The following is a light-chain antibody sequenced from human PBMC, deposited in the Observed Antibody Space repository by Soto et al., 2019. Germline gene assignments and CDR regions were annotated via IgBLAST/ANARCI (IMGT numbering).Light chain of an antibody. CDR3: QQYGSTPWT. CDR1: QRVSNNF. Sequence: VVLTQFPGTLSLSPGETATLSCGASQRVSNNFLGWYQQKPGLPPRLLIYDATSRANGIPERFSGRGSGTHFTPTISRLEPEDFAVYYYQQYGSTPWTFGRGTKVEMK. J-gene: IGKJ1*01. V-gene: IGKV3D-20*01. CDR2: DAT.